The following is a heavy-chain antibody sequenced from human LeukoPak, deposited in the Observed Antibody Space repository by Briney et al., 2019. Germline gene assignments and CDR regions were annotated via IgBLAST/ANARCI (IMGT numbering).Heavy chain of an antibody. V-gene: IGHV4-39*01. CDR3: ARANDSSGYYLWGYYYYYGMDV. J-gene: IGHJ6*02. CDR2: IYYSGST. Sequence: PSETLSLTCTVSGGSISSSSYYWGWIRQPPGKGLEWIGSIYYSGSTYYNPSLKSRVTISVDTSKSQFSLKLSTVTAADTAVYYCARANDSSGYYLWGYYYYYGMDVWGQGTTVTVSS. D-gene: IGHD3-22*01. CDR1: GGSISSSSYY.